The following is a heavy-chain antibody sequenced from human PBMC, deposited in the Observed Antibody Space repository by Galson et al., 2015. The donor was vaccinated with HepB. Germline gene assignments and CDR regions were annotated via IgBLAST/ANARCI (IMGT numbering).Heavy chain of an antibody. J-gene: IGHJ5*02. CDR3: AGRRSSGWYVGPRNWFDP. V-gene: IGHV3-21*01. CDR1: GFTFSSYS. Sequence: SLRLSCAASGFTFSSYSMNWVRQAPGKGLEWVSSISSSSSYIYYADSVKGRFTISRDNAKNSLYLQMNSLRAEDTAVYYCAGRRSSGWYVGPRNWFDPWGQGTLVTVSS. CDR2: ISSSSSYI. D-gene: IGHD6-19*01.